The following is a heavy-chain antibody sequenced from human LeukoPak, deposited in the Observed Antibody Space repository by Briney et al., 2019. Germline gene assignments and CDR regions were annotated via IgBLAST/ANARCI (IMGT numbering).Heavy chain of an antibody. V-gene: IGHV4-34*01. J-gene: IGHJ4*02. CDR3: ARQRGGTDYSYDY. CDR1: GGSLCGYY. CDR2: INHSGNT. Sequence: SETLSLTCAVYGGSLCGYYWSWIRQPPGKGLEWIGEINHSGNTNYNPSLESRVTISVDMSKNQFSLKLTSVTAADTAVYYCARQRGGTDYSYDYWGQGILVTVSS. D-gene: IGHD3/OR15-3a*01.